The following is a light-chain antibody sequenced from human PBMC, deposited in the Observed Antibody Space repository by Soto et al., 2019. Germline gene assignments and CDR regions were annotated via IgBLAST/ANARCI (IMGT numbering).Light chain of an antibody. J-gene: IGKJ4*01. CDR3: QQSYSTPLT. Sequence: DIQMTQSPSSLSASVGDRVTITCRASQSISSYLNWYQQKPGKSPKLLIYAASSSQSGVPSRFSGSGSGTDFTLTISSLQPEDFATYYCQQSYSTPLTFGGWTKVEIK. V-gene: IGKV1-39*01. CDR1: QSISSY. CDR2: AAS.